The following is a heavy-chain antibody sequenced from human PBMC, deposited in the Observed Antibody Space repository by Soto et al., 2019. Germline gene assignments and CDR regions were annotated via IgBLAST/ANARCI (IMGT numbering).Heavy chain of an antibody. CDR3: ARDGQYWEYYFDY. D-gene: IGHD1-26*01. CDR1: GFTFSSYW. V-gene: IGHV3-7*01. Sequence: EVQLVESGGGLVQPGGSLRLSCAASGFTFSSYWMSWVRQAPGKGLEWVANIKQDGSEKYYVDSVKGRFTISRDNAKNSLYLQMNSLRAEDTAVYYFARDGQYWEYYFDYWGQGTLVTVSS. CDR2: IKQDGSEK. J-gene: IGHJ4*02.